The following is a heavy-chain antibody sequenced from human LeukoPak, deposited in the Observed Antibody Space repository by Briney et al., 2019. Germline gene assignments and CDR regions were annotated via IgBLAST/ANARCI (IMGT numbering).Heavy chain of an antibody. CDR1: GYSFTSYW. J-gene: IGHJ4*02. CDR2: IYPGDSDT. CDR3: ARHPLGYCSSTSCRAFDY. Sequence: GESLKISCKGSGYSFTSYWIGWVRQMPGKGLEWMGIIYPGDSDTRYSPSLQGQVTISADKSISTAYLQWSSLKASDTAMYYCARHPLGYCSSTSCRAFDYWGQGTLVTVSS. V-gene: IGHV5-51*01. D-gene: IGHD2-2*01.